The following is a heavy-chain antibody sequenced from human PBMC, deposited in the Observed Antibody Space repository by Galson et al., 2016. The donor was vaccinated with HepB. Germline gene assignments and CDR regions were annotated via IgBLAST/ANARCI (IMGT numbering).Heavy chain of an antibody. CDR1: GDSVSSNSAA. D-gene: IGHD2-15*01. CDR2: TYYRSKWYN. J-gene: IGHJ6*02. CDR3: AREPGHCSGGSCYSGGMDV. V-gene: IGHV6-1*01. Sequence: AISGDSVSSNSAAWNWIRQSPSRGLEWLGRTYYRSKWYNDYALSVKSRTTINPDTSKNQFSLHLTSVTPEDTAVYYCAREPGHCSGGSCYSGGMDVWGQGTTVTVSS.